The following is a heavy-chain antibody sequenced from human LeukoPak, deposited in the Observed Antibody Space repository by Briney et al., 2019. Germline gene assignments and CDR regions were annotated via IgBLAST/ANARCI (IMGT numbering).Heavy chain of an antibody. CDR1: GFTFRSYA. CDR2: ISSNGNNT. CDR3: VKGDYGGYPYFFDY. Sequence: GGSLRLSCSAAGFTFRSYAMYWVRQAPGKGLEYVSAISSNGNNTYYADSVKGRFTISRDNSKNTLYLQMSSLRAEDTAVYYCVKGDYGGYPYFFDYWGQGTLVTVSS. D-gene: IGHD4-17*01. V-gene: IGHV3-64D*09. J-gene: IGHJ4*02.